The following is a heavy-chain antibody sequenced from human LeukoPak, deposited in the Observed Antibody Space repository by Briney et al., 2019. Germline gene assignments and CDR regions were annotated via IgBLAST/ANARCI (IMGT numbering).Heavy chain of an antibody. CDR2: IYSGGST. Sequence: GGSLRLSCAASGFTVSSNYMSWVRQAPGKGLEWVSVIYSGGSTYYADSVKGRFTISRDNSKNTLYLQMNSLRAEDTAVYYCAREKRAQRGGYGSGSYGAFGIWGQGTMVTVSS. CDR3: AREKRAQRGGYGSGSYGAFGI. J-gene: IGHJ3*02. V-gene: IGHV3-66*01. D-gene: IGHD3-10*01. CDR1: GFTVSSNY.